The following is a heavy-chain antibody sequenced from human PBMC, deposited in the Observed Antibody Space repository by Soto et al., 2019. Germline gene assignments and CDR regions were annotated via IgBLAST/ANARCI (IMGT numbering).Heavy chain of an antibody. J-gene: IGHJ4*02. CDR1: GFTFRDHW. V-gene: IGHV3-74*01. CDR3: ARGYSSGPDY. CDR2: INSDGSTT. Sequence: EVQLVESGEGLVQPGGSLRLSCAASGFTFRDHWMHWVRQAPGKGLVWVSRINSDGSTTTYADSVKGRFTISRDNAKSTLYLQLNSLRAEDTALYYCARGYSSGPDYWGQGTLVTVSS. D-gene: IGHD6-19*01.